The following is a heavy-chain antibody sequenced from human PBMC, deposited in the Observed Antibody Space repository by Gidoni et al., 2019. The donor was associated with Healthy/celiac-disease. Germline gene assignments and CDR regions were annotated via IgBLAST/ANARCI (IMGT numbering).Heavy chain of an antibody. V-gene: IGHV3-23*01. Sequence: EVQLLESGGGLVQPGGSLRLSCAASGFTFSSYAMSWVRQAPGKGLGWVSAISGSGGSTYYADSVKGRFTISRDNSKNTLYLQMNSLRAEDTAVYYCATGYCSGGSCYYYYGMDVWGQGTTVTVSS. CDR2: ISGSGGST. J-gene: IGHJ6*02. D-gene: IGHD2-15*01. CDR1: GFTFSSYA. CDR3: ATGYCSGGSCYYYYGMDV.